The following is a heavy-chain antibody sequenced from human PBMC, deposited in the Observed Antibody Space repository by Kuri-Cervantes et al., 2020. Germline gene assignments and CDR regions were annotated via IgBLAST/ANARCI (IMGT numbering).Heavy chain of an antibody. CDR1: GFTFSSYW. V-gene: IGHV3-7*01. Sequence: GGSLRLSCAASGFTFSSYWMSWVRQAPGKGLEWVANIKQDGSEKYYVDSVKGRFTISRDNAKNSLYLQMNSLRVDDTALYYCARWIGGFDPWGQGTLVTVSS. CDR2: IKQDGSEK. J-gene: IGHJ5*02. D-gene: IGHD2-2*03. CDR3: ARWIGGFDP.